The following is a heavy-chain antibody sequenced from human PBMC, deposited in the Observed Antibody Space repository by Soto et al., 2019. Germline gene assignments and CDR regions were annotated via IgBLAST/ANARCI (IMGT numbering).Heavy chain of an antibody. J-gene: IGHJ4*02. CDR3: ARGELYYDFSSGYYPLDY. Sequence: GSLRLSCAASGFTFSSYSMNWVRQAPGKGLEWVSSISSSSSYIYYADSVKGRFTISRDNAKNSLYLQMNSLRAEDTAVYYCARGELYYDFSSGYYPLDYWGQGTLVTVSS. CDR2: ISSSSSYI. V-gene: IGHV3-21*01. D-gene: IGHD3-3*01. CDR1: GFTFSSYS.